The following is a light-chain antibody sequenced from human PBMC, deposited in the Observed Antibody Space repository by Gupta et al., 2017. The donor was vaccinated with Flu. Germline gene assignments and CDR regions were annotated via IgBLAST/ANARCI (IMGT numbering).Light chain of an antibody. CDR1: HIGSKS. J-gene: IGLJ2*01. Sequence: SYVLTLPPSLSVAPRQTARMTCGGNHIGSKSVHWYQQKPGQAPVLVVYDDSDRPSGIPGGFSGSKSGNTATLTIRRGEGGDEADYFWQGWQTTSEVIFGGGTKVTVL. V-gene: IGLV3-21*02. CDR3: QGWQTTSEVI. CDR2: DDS.